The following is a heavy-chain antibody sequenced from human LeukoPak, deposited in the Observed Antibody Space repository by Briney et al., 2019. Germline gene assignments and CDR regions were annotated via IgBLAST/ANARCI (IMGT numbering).Heavy chain of an antibody. J-gene: IGHJ4*02. CDR3: ARWSLVYSNYAGYFGF. CDR2: IRQDGSEK. CDR1: GFSFSSYW. Sequence: PGGSLRLSCVASGFSFSSYWMNWVRQAPGKGLEWVANIRQDGSEKYYVDSVKGRFTISRDNAKNSLSLQMNSLRAEDTAMYYCARWSLVYSNYAGYFGFWGQGTLVTVSS. V-gene: IGHV3-7*02. D-gene: IGHD4-11*01.